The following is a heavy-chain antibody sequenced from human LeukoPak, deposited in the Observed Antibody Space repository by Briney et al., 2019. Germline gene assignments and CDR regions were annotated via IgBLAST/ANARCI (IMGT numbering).Heavy chain of an antibody. CDR3: AREVRGVIIENWFDP. Sequence: SETLSLTCTVSGGSISSSSYYWGWIRQPPGKGLEWIGYIYYSGSTYYNPSLKSRVTISVDTSKNQFSLKLSSVTAADTAVYYCAREVRGVIIENWFDPWGQGTLVTVSS. CDR2: IYYSGST. V-gene: IGHV4-31*03. CDR1: GGSISSSSYY. J-gene: IGHJ5*02. D-gene: IGHD3-10*01.